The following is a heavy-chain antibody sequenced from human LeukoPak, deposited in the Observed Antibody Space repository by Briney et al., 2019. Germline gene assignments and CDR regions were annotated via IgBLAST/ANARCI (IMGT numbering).Heavy chain of an antibody. CDR1: GYKFTDGY. V-gene: IGHV1-2*02. CDR3: ARDRELEFDY. CDR2: INPDSGGT. D-gene: IGHD1-26*01. J-gene: IGHJ4*02. Sequence: ASVKVSCKASGYKFTDGYMHWVRQAPGQGLEFMGWINPDSGGTYYAQKFQGRVTMTRDTSISTAYMELSRLRSDDTAVYYCARDRELEFDYWGQGTLVTVSS.